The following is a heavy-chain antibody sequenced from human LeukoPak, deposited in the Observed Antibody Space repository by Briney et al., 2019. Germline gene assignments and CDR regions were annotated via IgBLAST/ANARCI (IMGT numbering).Heavy chain of an antibody. CDR3: ARASGSYWWFDS. Sequence: GASVKVSCKASGYTFTGYYTHWVRQAPGQGLEWMGWINPTSGGTNYAQKFQDRVTMTRDTSISTAYMEVGRLRSADTAVYYCARASGSYWWFDSWGHGTLATVSS. V-gene: IGHV1-2*02. CDR2: INPTSGGT. J-gene: IGHJ5*01. CDR1: GYTFTGYY. D-gene: IGHD1-26*01.